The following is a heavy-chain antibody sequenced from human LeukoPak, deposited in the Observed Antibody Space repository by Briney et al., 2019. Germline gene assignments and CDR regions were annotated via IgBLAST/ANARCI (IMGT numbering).Heavy chain of an antibody. CDR3: ARGDWNYVSGGDSLDY. Sequence: GGSLRLSCAASGFSLSSYSMNWVRQAPGKGLEWVPSISSSSSYIYYADSVKGRFTLSRDNAKKSLHLQMNSLRSDDTAFYYCARGDWNYVSGGDSLDYWGQGTLVTVSS. D-gene: IGHD1-7*01. V-gene: IGHV3-21*04. J-gene: IGHJ4*02. CDR2: ISSSSSYI. CDR1: GFSLSSYS.